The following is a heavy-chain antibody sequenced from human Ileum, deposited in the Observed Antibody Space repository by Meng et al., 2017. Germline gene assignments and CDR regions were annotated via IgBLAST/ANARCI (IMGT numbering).Heavy chain of an antibody. V-gene: IGHV3-30*15. CDR3: AALPFCSLTTCYHGDFDF. D-gene: IGHD2-2*01. CDR1: GFTFSSYA. J-gene: IGHJ4*02. Sequence: GESLKISCAASGFTFSSYAMHWVRQAPGKGLQWLAVMSYDESRVHYADSVRGRFTISRDNSKNTLYLQMSSLGPEDTAVYYCAALPFCSLTTCYHGDFDFWGQGTLVTVSS. CDR2: MSYDESRV.